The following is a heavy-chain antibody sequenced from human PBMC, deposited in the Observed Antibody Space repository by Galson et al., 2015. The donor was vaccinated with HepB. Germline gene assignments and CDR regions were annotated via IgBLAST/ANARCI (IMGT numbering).Heavy chain of an antibody. D-gene: IGHD3-22*01. Sequence: SLRLSCAASGFTFSNAWMSWVRQAPGEGLEWVGRIKSKAEGGTTDYAAPVKGRFTISRDDSKNMLFLQINSLKIEDTAVYYCTTVGGRHFDSCGYPDYWGQGTLVTVSS. CDR3: TTVGGRHFDSCGYPDY. V-gene: IGHV3-15*01. J-gene: IGHJ4*01. CDR1: GFTFSNAW. CDR2: IKSKAEGGTT.